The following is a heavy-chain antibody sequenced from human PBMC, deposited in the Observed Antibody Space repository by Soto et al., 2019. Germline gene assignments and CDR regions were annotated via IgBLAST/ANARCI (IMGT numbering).Heavy chain of an antibody. CDR2: TYYRSKWYN. CDR1: GDSVSSNSAA. CDR3: AREGKAAEVLDWFDP. D-gene: IGHD2-8*02. J-gene: IGHJ5*02. V-gene: IGHV6-1*01. Sequence: SPTLSLTCAISGDSVSSNSAAWNWIRQSPSRGLEWLGRTYYRSKWYNDYAVSVKSRITINPDTSKNQFSLQLNSVTPEDTAVYYCAREGKAAEVLDWFDPWGQGTLVTVSS.